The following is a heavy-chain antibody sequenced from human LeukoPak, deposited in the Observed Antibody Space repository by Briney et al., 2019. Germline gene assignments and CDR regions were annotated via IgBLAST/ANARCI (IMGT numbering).Heavy chain of an antibody. CDR1: GGSFSGYY. CDR2: IYYSGST. J-gene: IGHJ4*02. Sequence: PSETLSLTCAVYGGSFSGYYWSWIRQPPGKGLEWIGYIYYSGSTNYNPSLKSRVTISVDTSKNQFSLKLSSVTAADTAVYYCARLRGKTYSSSWNLDYWGQGTLVTVSS. D-gene: IGHD6-13*01. V-gene: IGHV4-59*08. CDR3: ARLRGKTYSSSWNLDY.